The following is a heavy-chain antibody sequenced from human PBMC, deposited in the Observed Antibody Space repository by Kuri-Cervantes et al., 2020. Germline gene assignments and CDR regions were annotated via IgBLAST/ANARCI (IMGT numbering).Heavy chain of an antibody. CDR3: ARAWSGLQLVYYGMDV. D-gene: IGHD6-13*01. CDR1: GYTFTSYD. CDR2: ISAYNGNT. V-gene: IGHV1-18*01. Sequence: ASVKVSCKASGYTFTSYDINWVRQATGQGLEWMGWISAYNGNTNYAQKLQGRVTMTTDTSTSTAYMELRSLRSDDTAVYYCARAWSGLQLVYYGMDVWGQGTTVTVSS. J-gene: IGHJ6*02.